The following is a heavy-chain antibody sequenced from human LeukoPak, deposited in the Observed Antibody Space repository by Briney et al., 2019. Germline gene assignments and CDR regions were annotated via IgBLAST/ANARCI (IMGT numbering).Heavy chain of an antibody. D-gene: IGHD3-16*01. J-gene: IGHJ5*02. CDR2: ISSSGNTT. CDR1: GFTFSSSW. Sequence: GGSLRLSCAASGFTFSSSWMSWLRQAPGKGLEWVSYISSSGNTTYNADSVKGRFSITRDNSKNTLYLQMNSLRAEDTAVYYCAKDDNYIRFLSWGQGTLVTVSS. V-gene: IGHV3-48*01. CDR3: AKDDNYIRFLS.